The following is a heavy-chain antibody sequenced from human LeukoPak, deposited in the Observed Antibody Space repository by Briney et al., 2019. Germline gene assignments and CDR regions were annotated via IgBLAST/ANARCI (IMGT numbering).Heavy chain of an antibody. CDR3: ARERYFDY. CDR2: ISGGGRST. CDR1: GFTFSTCA. V-gene: IGHV3-23*01. Sequence: GGSLRLSCAASGFTFSTCAMSWVRQAPGKGLEWVSTISGGGRSTDYADSVKGLFTISRDNSKNTLYLQMNSLRAEDTAVYYCARERYFDYWGQGTLVTVSS. J-gene: IGHJ4*02.